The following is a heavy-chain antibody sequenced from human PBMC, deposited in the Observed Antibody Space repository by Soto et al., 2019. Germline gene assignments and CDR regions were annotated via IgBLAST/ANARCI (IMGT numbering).Heavy chain of an antibody. Sequence: PSETLSLTCAVYGGSFSGYYWSWIRQPPGKGLEWIGEINHSGSTNYNPSLKSRVTISVDTSKNQFSLKLSSVTAADTAVYYCARGVYCSGGSCYLAMDVWGQGTTVNVSS. V-gene: IGHV4-34*01. J-gene: IGHJ6*02. CDR1: GGSFSGYY. CDR3: ARGVYCSGGSCYLAMDV. D-gene: IGHD2-15*01. CDR2: INHSGST.